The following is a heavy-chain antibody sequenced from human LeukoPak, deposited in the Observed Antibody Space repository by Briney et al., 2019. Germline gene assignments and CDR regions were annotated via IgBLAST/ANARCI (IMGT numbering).Heavy chain of an antibody. J-gene: IGHJ4*02. CDR1: GGSISSSNW. CDR2: IYHSGST. V-gene: IGHV4-4*02. Sequence: SGTLSLTCAVSGGSISSSNWWSWVRQPPGKGLEWIGEIYHSGSTNYNPSLKSRVTISVDKSKNQFSLKLSSVTAADTAVYYCARVGPYYDILTAPLYYFDYWGQGTLVTVSS. D-gene: IGHD3-9*01. CDR3: ARVGPYYDILTAPLYYFDY.